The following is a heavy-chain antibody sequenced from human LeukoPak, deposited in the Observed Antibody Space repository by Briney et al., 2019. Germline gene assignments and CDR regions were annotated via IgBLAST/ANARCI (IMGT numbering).Heavy chain of an antibody. D-gene: IGHD3-16*01. V-gene: IGHV3-7*01. CDR3: ARDGGEY. CDR2: IKEDGSNK. J-gene: IGHJ4*02. Sequence: GGSLRLSCAASGFTFSSYWMTWVRQAPGKGLEWVANIKEDGSNKYYVDSVKGRFSISRDNAKNTVYLQMNSLKVEDTAMYFCARDGGEYWGPGTLVTVSS. CDR1: GFTFSSYW.